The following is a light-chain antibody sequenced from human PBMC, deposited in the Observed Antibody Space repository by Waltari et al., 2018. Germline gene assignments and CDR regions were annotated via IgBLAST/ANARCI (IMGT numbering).Light chain of an antibody. J-gene: IGLJ1*01. CDR2: SDT. CDR3: QVWDGSTDHYV. Sequence: YVLTQPPSLSVGLGKTARITCGRNNIGTQTVHWYQHKPGQAPVLLIYSDTDRPSGIPERFTGSKSGTTATLTISTVEAGDEADYYCQVWDGSTDHYVFGSGTKVTV. CDR1: NIGTQT. V-gene: IGLV3-21*04.